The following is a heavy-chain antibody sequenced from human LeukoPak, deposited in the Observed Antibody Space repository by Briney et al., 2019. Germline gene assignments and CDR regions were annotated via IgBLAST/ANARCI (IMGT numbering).Heavy chain of an antibody. Sequence: GGSLRLSCAASGFTFSSYDMHWVRQATGKGLEWVSAIGTAGDTYYPGSVKGRFTISRENAKNSLYLQMNSLRAGDTAVYYCARQLGPNDAFDIWGQGTMVTVSS. CDR2: IGTAGDT. CDR1: GFTFSSYD. D-gene: IGHD5-24*01. CDR3: ARQLGPNDAFDI. J-gene: IGHJ3*02. V-gene: IGHV3-13*01.